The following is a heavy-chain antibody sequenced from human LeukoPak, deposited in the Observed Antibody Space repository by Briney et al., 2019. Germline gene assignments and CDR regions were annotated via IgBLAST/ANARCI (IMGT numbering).Heavy chain of an antibody. V-gene: IGHV3-53*01. CDR1: GFNVSNNY. J-gene: IGHJ5*02. CDR2: IYSSGDT. D-gene: IGHD3-10*01. Sequence: GGSLRLSCAASGFNVSNNYMSWVRQAPGKGLEWVSVIYSSGDTYYADSVKGRFTISRDNSKNMLYLQMNGLRAEDTAVYYCARVIYGSGTYYKGWFDPWGQGTLVTVSS. CDR3: ARVIYGSGTYYKGWFDP.